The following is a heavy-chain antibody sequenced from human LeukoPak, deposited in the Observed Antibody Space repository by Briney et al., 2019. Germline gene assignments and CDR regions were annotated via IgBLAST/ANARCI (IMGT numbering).Heavy chain of an antibody. D-gene: IGHD6-6*01. CDR3: ARSTQASSTSFDY. CDR2: IYHSGST. Sequence: PSETLSLTCTVSGGSITNYYWSWIRQPPGKGLEYIGFIYHSGSTNYNPSLKSRATMSVDKSKNQCSLRLSSVTAADTAIYFCARSTQASSTSFDYWGQGTLVTVSS. CDR1: GGSITNYY. V-gene: IGHV4-59*01. J-gene: IGHJ4*02.